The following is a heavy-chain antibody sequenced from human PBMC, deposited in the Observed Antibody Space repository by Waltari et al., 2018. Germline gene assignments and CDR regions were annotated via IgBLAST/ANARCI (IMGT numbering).Heavy chain of an antibody. CDR2: IKQDGSEK. CDR1: GFTFSTYW. D-gene: IGHD6-13*01. CDR3: ARYSSSWGWLDP. V-gene: IGHV3-7*01. Sequence: LRLSCAASGFTFSTYWMSWVRQAPGKGLEWVANIKQDGSEKYYVDSVKGRFTISRDNAKNSLYLQMNSLRAEDTAMYYCARYSSSWGWLDPWGQGTLVTVSS. J-gene: IGHJ5*02.